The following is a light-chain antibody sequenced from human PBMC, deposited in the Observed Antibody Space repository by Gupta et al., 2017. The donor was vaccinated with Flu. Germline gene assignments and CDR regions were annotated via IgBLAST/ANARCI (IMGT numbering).Light chain of an antibody. J-gene: IGKJ2*01. Sequence: DIQLTQSPSSVSASVGDGVTITCRAIQGIGNWLAWYQQKPGKVPKLLIYAASRLQSEVPSRFSGSGSGTDFTLAITRLQPEDYATYFCQQSESYPYTFGQGTKLEIK. CDR2: AAS. CDR1: QGIGNW. V-gene: IGKV1-12*01. CDR3: QQSESYPYT.